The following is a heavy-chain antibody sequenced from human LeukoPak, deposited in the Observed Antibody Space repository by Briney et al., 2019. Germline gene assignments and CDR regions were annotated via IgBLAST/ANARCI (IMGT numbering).Heavy chain of an antibody. V-gene: IGHV3-23*01. D-gene: IGHD2-21*02. CDR2: ISGSGGST. CDR1: GFTFNNYA. CDR3: AKDIVVVTSGSNAFDI. J-gene: IGHJ3*02. Sequence: PGGSLRLSCTASGFTFNNYAMSWVRQAPGKGLEWVSSISGSGGSTYYADSVKGRLTISRDNSKNTLYLQMISLRAEDTAVYYCAKDIVVVTSGSNAFDIWGQGTMVTVSS.